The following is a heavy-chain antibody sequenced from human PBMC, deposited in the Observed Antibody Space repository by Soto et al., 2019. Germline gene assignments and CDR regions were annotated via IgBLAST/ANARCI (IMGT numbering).Heavy chain of an antibody. CDR3: AREKSAGWDYYYYGMYV. Sequence: GGSLRLSCAASGFTVSSNYMSWVRQAPGKGLEWVSVIYSGGSTYYADSVKGRFTISRDNSKNTLYLQMNSLRAEDTAVYYCAREKSAGWDYYYYGMYVWGQGTTVTVSS. J-gene: IGHJ6*02. CDR1: GFTVSSNY. V-gene: IGHV3-53*01. CDR2: IYSGGST. D-gene: IGHD2-15*01.